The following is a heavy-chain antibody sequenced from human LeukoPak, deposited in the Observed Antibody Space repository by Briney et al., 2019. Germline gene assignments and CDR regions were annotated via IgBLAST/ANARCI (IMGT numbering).Heavy chain of an antibody. Sequence: GGSLRLSCAASGFTFSSYGMHWVRQAPGKGLEWVAVISYDGSNKYYADSVKGRFTISRDNSKNTLYLQMNSLRAEDTAVYYCAKVLGSTSCWECPENYFDYRGQGTLVTVSS. J-gene: IGHJ4*02. V-gene: IGHV3-30*18. D-gene: IGHD2-2*01. CDR3: AKVLGSTSCWECPENYFDY. CDR1: GFTFSSYG. CDR2: ISYDGSNK.